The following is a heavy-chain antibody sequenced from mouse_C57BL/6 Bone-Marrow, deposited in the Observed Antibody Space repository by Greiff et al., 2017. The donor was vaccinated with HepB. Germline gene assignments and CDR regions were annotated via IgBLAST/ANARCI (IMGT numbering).Heavy chain of an antibody. Sequence: NLVESEGGLVQPGSSMKLSCTASGFTFSDYYMAWVRQVPEKGLEWVANINYDGSSTYYLDSLKSRFIISRDNAKNILYLQMSSLKSEDTATYYCARLGYGSSYRYFDVWGTGTTVTVSS. V-gene: IGHV5-16*01. CDR1: GFTFSDYY. CDR3: ARLGYGSSYRYFDV. CDR2: INYDGSST. D-gene: IGHD1-1*01. J-gene: IGHJ1*03.